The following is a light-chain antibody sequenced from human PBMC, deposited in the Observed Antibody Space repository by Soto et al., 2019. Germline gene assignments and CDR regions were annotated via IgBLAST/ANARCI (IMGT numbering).Light chain of an antibody. CDR1: QGISSY. V-gene: IGKV1-9*01. CDR2: DAS. CDR3: QQLDSYPIT. J-gene: IGKJ5*01. Sequence: DIQLTQSPSFLSASVGDRVTITCRASQGISSYLAWYQQKPGQAPNLLIYDASTLQSGVPSRFSGSGSGTEFTLTISSLQPEDFATFYCQQLDSYPITFVQGTRLEIK.